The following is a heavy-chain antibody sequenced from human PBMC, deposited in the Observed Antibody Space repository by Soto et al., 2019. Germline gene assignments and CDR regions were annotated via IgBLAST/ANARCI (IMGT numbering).Heavy chain of an antibody. CDR3: ARCSSGWYGCYFDY. D-gene: IGHD6-19*01. CDR2: IYSGGST. J-gene: IGHJ4*02. V-gene: IGHV3-53*01. Sequence: EVQLVESGGGLIQPGGSLRLSCAASGFTVSSNYMSWVRQAPGKGLEWVSVIYSGGSTYYADSVKGRFTISRDNSKNTLYLKMNSLRAEDTAVYYCARCSSGWYGCYFDYWGQGTLVTVSS. CDR1: GFTVSSNY.